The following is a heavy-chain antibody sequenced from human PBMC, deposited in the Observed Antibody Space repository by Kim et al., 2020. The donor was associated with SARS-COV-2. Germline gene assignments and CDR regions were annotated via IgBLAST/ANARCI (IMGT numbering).Heavy chain of an antibody. CDR2: INTNTGNP. J-gene: IGHJ3*02. V-gene: IGHV7-4-1*02. CDR1: GYTFTSYA. CDR3: ARDRSKHNIYYDILTGYRPDAFDI. D-gene: IGHD3-9*01. Sequence: ASVKVSCKASGYTFTSYAMNWVRQAPGQGLEWMGWINTNTGNPTYAQGFTGRFVFSLDTSVSTAYLQISSLKAEDTAVYYCARDRSKHNIYYDILTGYRPDAFDIWGQGTMVTVSS.